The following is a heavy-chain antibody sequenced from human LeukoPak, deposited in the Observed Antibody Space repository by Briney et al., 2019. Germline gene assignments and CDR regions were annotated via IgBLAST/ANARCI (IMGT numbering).Heavy chain of an antibody. V-gene: IGHV3-13*01. CDR1: GFTFSTYD. CDR2: IGTAGDS. D-gene: IGHD2-8*01. CDR3: VRGCMFCRWKTYFDP. Sequence: PGGSLRLSCAASGFTFSTYDMHWIRQATGRGLEWVPAIGTAGDSFYPDSVKGRFTMSRENARNSVYLQMNSLRAEDTAVYYCVRGCMFCRWKTYFDPWGQGTLVTVSS. J-gene: IGHJ5*02.